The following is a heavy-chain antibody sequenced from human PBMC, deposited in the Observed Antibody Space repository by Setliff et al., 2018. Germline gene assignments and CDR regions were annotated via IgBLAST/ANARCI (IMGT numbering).Heavy chain of an antibody. CDR3: ARARSPPKIAVAGEGYWFDP. J-gene: IGHJ5*02. CDR2: INPNSGGT. V-gene: IGHV1-2*04. CDR1: GYTFTGYY. Sequence: ASVKVSCKASGYTFTGYYMHWVRQAPGQGLEWMGWINPNSGGTNYAQKFQGWVTMTRDTSISTAYMELSRLRSDDTAVYYCARARSPPKIAVAGEGYWFDPWGQGQWSPSPQ. D-gene: IGHD6-19*01.